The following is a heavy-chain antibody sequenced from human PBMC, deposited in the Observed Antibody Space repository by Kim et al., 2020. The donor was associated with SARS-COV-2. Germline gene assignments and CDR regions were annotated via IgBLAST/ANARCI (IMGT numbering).Heavy chain of an antibody. CDR2: IYYSGSA. J-gene: IGHJ1*01. V-gene: IGHV4-59*12. CDR3: ARGRGYGSSFQN. CDR1: DGSINTYY. D-gene: IGHD3-10*01. Sequence: SETLSLTCNVYDGSINTYYWSWIRQPPGKGLEWIGYIYYSGSANYNPSLKSRVSISLDTSKNRISLHLSSVTAADTAVYYCARGRGYGSSFQNWCQG.